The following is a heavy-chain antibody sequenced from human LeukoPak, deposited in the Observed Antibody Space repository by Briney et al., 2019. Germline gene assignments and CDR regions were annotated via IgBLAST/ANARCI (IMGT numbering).Heavy chain of an antibody. D-gene: IGHD6-19*01. J-gene: IGHJ4*02. CDR2: INHSGST. Sequence: SETLSLTCAVYGGSFSGYYWSWIRQPPGKGLEWIGEINHSGSTNYNPSLKSRVTILVDTSKNQFSLKLSSVTAADTAVYYCARGIAVAGTGLDYWGQGTLVTVSS. V-gene: IGHV4-34*01. CDR3: ARGIAVAGTGLDY. CDR1: GGSFSGYY.